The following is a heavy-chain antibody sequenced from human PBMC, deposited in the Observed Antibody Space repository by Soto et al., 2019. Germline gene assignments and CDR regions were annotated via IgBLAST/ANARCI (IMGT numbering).Heavy chain of an antibody. Sequence: PGGSLRLSCAASGFTFSDYYMSWIRQAPGKGVEWVSYISSSGSTIYYADSVKGRFTISRDNAKNSLYLQMNSLRAEDTSVYYCARDITILNAFDIWGQGTMVTVSS. V-gene: IGHV3-11*01. CDR3: ARDITILNAFDI. CDR2: ISSSGSTI. CDR1: GFTFSDYY. J-gene: IGHJ3*02. D-gene: IGHD3-3*01.